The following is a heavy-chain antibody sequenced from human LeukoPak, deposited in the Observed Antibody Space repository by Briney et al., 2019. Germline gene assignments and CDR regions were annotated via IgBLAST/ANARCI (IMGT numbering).Heavy chain of an antibody. V-gene: IGHV4-59*01. CDR3: ARESSWDSSGYWRDAFDI. CDR2: IDYSGSA. D-gene: IGHD3-22*01. J-gene: IGHJ3*02. Sequence: SETLSLTCTISGGSISNFHWSWVRQPPGKGLEWIGHIDYSGSASYNPSLESRVIISVDTSKNHFSLKLSSGTAADTAMYYCARESSWDSSGYWRDAFDIWGQGTTVVVSS. CDR1: GGSISNFH.